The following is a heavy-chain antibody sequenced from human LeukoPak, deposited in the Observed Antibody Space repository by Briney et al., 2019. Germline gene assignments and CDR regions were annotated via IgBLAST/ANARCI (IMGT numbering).Heavy chain of an antibody. CDR1: GFSFSSFG. D-gene: IGHD6-19*01. J-gene: IGHJ4*02. V-gene: IGHV3-30*18. CDR3: AKAGYSSGWRNFDS. CDR2: ISYDGSNK. Sequence: PGGSLRLSCVAPGFSFSSFGMHWVRQAPGKGLEWVAVISYDGSNKFYADSVKGRFTISRDNSKNTLYLQMNSLRAEDTAVYYCAKAGYSSGWRNFDSWGQGTLVTVSS.